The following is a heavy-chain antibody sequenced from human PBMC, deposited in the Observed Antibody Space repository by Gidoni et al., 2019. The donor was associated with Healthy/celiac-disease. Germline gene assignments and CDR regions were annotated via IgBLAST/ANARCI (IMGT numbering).Heavy chain of an antibody. J-gene: IGHJ5*02. V-gene: IGHV3-23*01. CDR2: ISGSGGSK. CDR3: AKGYSRGWFDP. D-gene: IGHD1-1*01. Sequence: EVQLLESGGGLVQPGGSLRLSCAASGFTFSSYAMSWVRQAPGKGLEWVSAISGSGGSKYYEDSVKGLFTISRDNSKNTLYLQMNSLRAEDTAVYYCAKGYSRGWFDPWGQGTLVTVSS. CDR1: GFTFSSYA.